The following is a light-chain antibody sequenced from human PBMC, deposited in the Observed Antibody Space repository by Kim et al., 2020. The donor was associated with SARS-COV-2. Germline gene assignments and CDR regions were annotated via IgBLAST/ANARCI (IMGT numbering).Light chain of an antibody. V-gene: IGKV1-8*01. J-gene: IGKJ1*01. Sequence: ASTGDRVTITCRASQGISDSLAWYQQKPGKAPRLLIYGASTLQSGVPSRFSGSGSGTDFTLTISWLQSEDFATYYCQHYYSYPWTFGQGTKVDIK. CDR1: QGISDS. CDR3: QHYYSYPWT. CDR2: GAS.